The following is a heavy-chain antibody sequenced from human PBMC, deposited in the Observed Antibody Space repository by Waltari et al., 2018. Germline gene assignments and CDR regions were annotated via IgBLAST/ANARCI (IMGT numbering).Heavy chain of an antibody. CDR3: ARAHGAAARLDFDY. CDR1: EFIFSNYD. V-gene: IGHV3-21*02. CDR2: ISRCSIYV. J-gene: IGHJ4*02. Sequence: EVQLVESGGGLVKPGGSLRLSCAASEFIFSNYDMDWVRQAPGRGLCWVSSISRCSIYVTYADSVKGRFSISRDNAKNSLYLQMNSLRAEDTAVYYCARAHGAAARLDFDYWGQGTLVTVSS. D-gene: IGHD6-25*01.